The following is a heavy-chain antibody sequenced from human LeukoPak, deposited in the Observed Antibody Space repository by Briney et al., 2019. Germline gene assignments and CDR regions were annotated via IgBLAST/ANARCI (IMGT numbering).Heavy chain of an antibody. CDR3: ARGGTSTFCCNNWFDP. D-gene: IGHD2-2*01. CDR2: ISGTSSCI. Sequence: GGSLRLSCAASVYTFFRYSMNWFREAPEKGLEWVSSISGTSSCIYYAESVKGRFTISRDNTNNSVYLQMNSLRAEDTAVYYCARGGTSTFCCNNWFDPWGQGTLVTVPS. CDR1: VYTFFRYS. V-gene: IGHV3-21*01. J-gene: IGHJ5*02.